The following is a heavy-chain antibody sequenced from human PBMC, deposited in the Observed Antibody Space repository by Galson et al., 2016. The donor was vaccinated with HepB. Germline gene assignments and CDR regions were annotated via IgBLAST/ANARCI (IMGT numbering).Heavy chain of an antibody. CDR2: ISDSGGRT. Sequence: SLRLSCAASGFTFSSYAMNWARQAPGKGLEWVPSISDSGGRTYYADSMKGRFTISRDNSKNTLYLQMNSLRAEDTAVYYCAKVPSRHGSAWDKYYFEYWGQGTLVTVSS. D-gene: IGHD6-19*01. CDR3: AKVPSRHGSAWDKYYFEY. V-gene: IGHV3-23*01. J-gene: IGHJ4*02. CDR1: GFTFSSYA.